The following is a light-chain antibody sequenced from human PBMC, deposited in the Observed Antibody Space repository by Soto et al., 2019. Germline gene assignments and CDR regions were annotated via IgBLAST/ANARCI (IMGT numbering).Light chain of an antibody. CDR1: ESVSSY. CDR3: QQRSYWPIT. CDR2: DAY. V-gene: IGKV3-11*01. Sequence: EIVVTQSPGTLSLSPGERATLSCRATESVSSYLAWYQQKPGQAPTLLIYDAYNRAAGIPARFSGSGSGTDFTLTISSLEPEDFAVYYCQQRSYWPITFGQGTRLEI. J-gene: IGKJ5*01.